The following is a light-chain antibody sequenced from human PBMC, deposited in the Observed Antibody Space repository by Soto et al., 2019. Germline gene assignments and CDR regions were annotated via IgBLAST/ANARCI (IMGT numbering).Light chain of an antibody. Sequence: DIQLTQSPSSVSASVGDSVTISFRASQGISTWLAWYQQKAGKAPKLLIYGASRLLNGVPSRFSGSGSGTYFTLTISSLQPEDFATYYCQQTDGFPRTFGQGTKVDIK. CDR2: GAS. J-gene: IGKJ1*01. CDR1: QGISTW. CDR3: QQTDGFPRT. V-gene: IGKV1D-12*01.